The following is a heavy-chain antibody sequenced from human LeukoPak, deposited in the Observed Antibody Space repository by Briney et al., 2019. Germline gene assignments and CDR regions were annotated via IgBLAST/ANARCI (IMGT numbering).Heavy chain of an antibody. CDR1: GFTFDNYG. Sequence: GGSLTLSCAAAGFTFDNYGIHWVRQPRGECREWGFLISWGGRKAEYADSVEARFTIARDNSENSLLLQINSLRPEDTALYYCAKDSRRFHNVGGGYYSPAHYFDSWGQGTLVSVSS. CDR2: ISWGGRKA. CDR3: AKDSRRFHNVGGGYYSPAHYFDS. J-gene: IGHJ4*02. V-gene: IGHV3-43D*03. D-gene: IGHD3-3*01.